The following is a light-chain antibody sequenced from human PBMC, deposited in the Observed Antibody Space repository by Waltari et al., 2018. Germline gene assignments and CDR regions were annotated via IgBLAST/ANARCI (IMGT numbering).Light chain of an antibody. CDR1: FSNTGSNT. CDR3: ATWDDSLNGQV. CDR2: SNS. J-gene: IGLJ3*02. V-gene: IGLV1-44*01. Sequence: QSLLTQPSSASGTPGQRVTISCSGRFSNTGSNTAYLYQHVPGTAPKLLSYSNSQRPPGVPYRFSGSKSDTSASLAISGLQSDDEADYYCATWDDSLNGQVFGGGTKLTVL.